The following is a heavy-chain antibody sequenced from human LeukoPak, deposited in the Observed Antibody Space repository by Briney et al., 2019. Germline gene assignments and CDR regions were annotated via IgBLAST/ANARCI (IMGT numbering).Heavy chain of an antibody. J-gene: IGHJ4*02. Sequence: GGSLRLSCAASGFTFSSYAMHWVRQAPGKGLEYVSAISSNGGSTYYANSVKGRFTISRDNSKNTLHLQMGSLRAEDMAVYYCARDLELEQQLVRAFFDYWGQGTLVTVSS. D-gene: IGHD6-13*01. CDR1: GFTFSSYA. V-gene: IGHV3-64*01. CDR2: ISSNGGST. CDR3: ARDLELEQQLVRAFFDY.